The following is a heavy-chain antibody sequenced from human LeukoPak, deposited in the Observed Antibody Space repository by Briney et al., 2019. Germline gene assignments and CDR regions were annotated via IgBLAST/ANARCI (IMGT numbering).Heavy chain of an antibody. CDR3: ARPYGA. J-gene: IGHJ4*02. CDR2: INHSGST. V-gene: IGHV4-34*01. D-gene: IGHD4-17*01. CDR1: GGSFSGYY. Sequence: SETLSLTCAVYGGSFSGYYWSWIRQPPGKGLEWIGEINHSGSTNYNPSLKSRVTISVDTSKNQFSLKLSSVTAADTAVYYCARPYGAWGQGTLVTVSS.